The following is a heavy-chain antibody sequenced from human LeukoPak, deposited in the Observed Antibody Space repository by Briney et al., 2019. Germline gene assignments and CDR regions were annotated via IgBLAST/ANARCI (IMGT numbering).Heavy chain of an antibody. D-gene: IGHD5-18*01. CDR3: ARLGIQLWPCFDY. CDR2: IYSGGST. V-gene: IGHV3-53*01. CDR1: GFTFSSYS. J-gene: IGHJ4*02. Sequence: GGSLRLSCAASGFTFSSYSMNWVCQAPGKGLEWVSVIYSGGSTYYADSVKGRFTISRDNSKNTLYLQMNSLRAEDTAVYYCARLGIQLWPCFDYWGQGTLVTVSS.